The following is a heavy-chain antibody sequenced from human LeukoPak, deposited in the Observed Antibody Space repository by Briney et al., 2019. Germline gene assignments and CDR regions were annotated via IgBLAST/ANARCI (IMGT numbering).Heavy chain of an antibody. Sequence: PGGSLRLSCAASGFTFSSYSMNWVRQAPGKGLEWVSYISGSSSNIYYADSVKGRFTISRDNAKNFLYLQMYSLRDEDTAMYYCARDNFDAFDIWGQGTMVTVSS. CDR2: ISGSSSNI. CDR3: ARDNFDAFDI. CDR1: GFTFSSYS. J-gene: IGHJ3*02. D-gene: IGHD1-20*01. V-gene: IGHV3-48*02.